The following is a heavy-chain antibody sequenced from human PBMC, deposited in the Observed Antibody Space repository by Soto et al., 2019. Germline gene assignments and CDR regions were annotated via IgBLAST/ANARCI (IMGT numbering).Heavy chain of an antibody. CDR1: GGTFSRYS. CDR2: IIPIFGTA. J-gene: IGHJ4*02. Sequence: GASVKVSCKASGGTFSRYSISWVRQAPGQGLEWMGGIIPIFGTANYAQKFQGRVTITADESTSTAYMELSSLRSEDTAVYYCARCKGGEYSYGYLSHWGQGTLVTVSS. CDR3: ARCKGGEYSYGYLSH. D-gene: IGHD5-18*01. V-gene: IGHV1-69*13.